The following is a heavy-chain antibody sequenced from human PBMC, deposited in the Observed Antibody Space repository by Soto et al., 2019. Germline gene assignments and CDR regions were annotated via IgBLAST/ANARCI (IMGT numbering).Heavy chain of an antibody. CDR2: ITYDGGNE. D-gene: IGHD2-2*01. CDR3: ARDSGIVLVPVTSMDV. CDR1: GFTFSSYA. V-gene: IGHV3-30-3*01. Sequence: QVHLVEFGGGVVQSGRSLRLSCAASGFTFSSYAMHWVRQAPGKGLEWVALITYDGGNEYYADSVKGRFIISRDDSENTLYLQMIGLRPEDTAVYYCARDSGIVLVPVTSMDVWGQGTTVTVSS. J-gene: IGHJ6*02.